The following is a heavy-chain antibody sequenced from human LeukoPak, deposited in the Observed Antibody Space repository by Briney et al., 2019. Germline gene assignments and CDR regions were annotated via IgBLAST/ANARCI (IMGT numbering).Heavy chain of an antibody. V-gene: IGHV3-7*01. CDR2: IKQDGSEK. CDR1: GFIFNKYW. Sequence: GGSLRLTCAASGFIFNKYWMSWVRQAPGKGLEWVANIKQDGSEKYYADPVKGRFTISRDNAQNSVYLQMNSVRAEDTAVYYCARIGYSSSCFDYWGQGTPVTVSS. CDR3: ARIGYSSSCFDY. J-gene: IGHJ4*02. D-gene: IGHD6-13*01.